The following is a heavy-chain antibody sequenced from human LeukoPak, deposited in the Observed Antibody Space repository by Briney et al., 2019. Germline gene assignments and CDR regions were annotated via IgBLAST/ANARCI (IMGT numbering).Heavy chain of an antibody. CDR1: GGSFSGYY. D-gene: IGHD5-12*01. CDR2: INHSGST. CDR3: ARDTASPASGYDS. V-gene: IGHV4-34*01. J-gene: IGHJ3*01. Sequence: SESLSLTCAVYGGSFSGYYWSWIRQPPGKGLEWIGEINHSGSTNYNPSLKSRVTISVDTSKNQFSLKLNSVTAADAAVYYCARDTASPASGYDSWGQGTMVTVSS.